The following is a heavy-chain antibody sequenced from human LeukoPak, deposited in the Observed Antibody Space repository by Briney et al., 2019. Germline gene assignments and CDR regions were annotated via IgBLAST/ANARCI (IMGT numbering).Heavy chain of an antibody. CDR2: ISGSGGGT. Sequence: PGGSLRLSCVASGFTFSSYGMSWVRQAPGKGLEWVSLISGSGGGTSYAYSDSVKGRFAISRDNSKNTLYLQMNSLRAEDTAVYFCAKPHPYSSTSRFFDSWGRGTLVTVSS. V-gene: IGHV3-23*01. CDR3: AKPHPYSSTSRFFDS. J-gene: IGHJ4*02. CDR1: GFTFSSYG. D-gene: IGHD6-6*01.